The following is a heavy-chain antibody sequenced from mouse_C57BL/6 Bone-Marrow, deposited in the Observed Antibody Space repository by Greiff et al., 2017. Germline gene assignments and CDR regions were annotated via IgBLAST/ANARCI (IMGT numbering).Heavy chain of an antibody. CDR3: AGGYDAMGD. J-gene: IGHJ4*01. V-gene: IGHV5-4*01. CDR2: ISDGGSYT. CDR1: GFTFSSYA. Sequence: EVQGVESGGGLVKPGGSLKLSCAASGFTFSSYAMSWVRQTPEKRLEWVATISDGGSYTYYPDNVKGRFTISRDNAKNNLYLQMSHLKSEDTAMYDCAGGYDAMGDWGQGTSVTVSS.